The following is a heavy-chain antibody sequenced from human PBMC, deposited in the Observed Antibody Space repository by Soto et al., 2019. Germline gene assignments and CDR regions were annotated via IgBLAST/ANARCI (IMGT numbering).Heavy chain of an antibody. Sequence: GGYLRHSYGGVGFKCSSHGMHWVRQEPGKGLEWVAVIWHDGSNKYYADSVKGQFTISRDNSKNTLYLQMNSLRAEDTAVYYCARGSGSIAAAGTGYYFDYWGQGTLVTVSS. D-gene: IGHD6-13*01. V-gene: IGHV3-33*01. J-gene: IGHJ4*02. CDR1: GFKCSSHG. CDR3: ARGSGSIAAAGTGYYFDY. CDR2: IWHDGSNK.